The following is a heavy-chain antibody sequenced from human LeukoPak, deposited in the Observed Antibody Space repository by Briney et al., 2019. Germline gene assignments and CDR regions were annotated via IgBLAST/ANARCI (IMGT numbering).Heavy chain of an antibody. Sequence: SETLSLTCTVSGGSISTYYWSWIRQPPGKGLEWIGYIYFSGSTNYNPSLKSRVTISLDTSKNRFSLKLSSVTAADTAVYYRARQKDFDYWGQGTLVTVSS. CDR1: GGSISTYY. V-gene: IGHV4-59*08. CDR3: ARQKDFDY. CDR2: IYFSGST. D-gene: IGHD2-15*01. J-gene: IGHJ4*02.